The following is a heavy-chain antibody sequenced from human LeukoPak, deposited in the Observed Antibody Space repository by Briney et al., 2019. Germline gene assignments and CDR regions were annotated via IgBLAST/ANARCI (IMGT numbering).Heavy chain of an antibody. CDR2: IYYSGST. V-gene: IGHV4-39*07. CDR3: ARALHGPTVTTMGDAFDI. CDR1: GGSISSSSYY. J-gene: IGHJ3*02. D-gene: IGHD4-17*01. Sequence: SETLSLTCTVSGGSISSSSYYWGWIRQPPGKGLEWIGSIYYSGSTYYNPSLKSRVTISVGTSKNQFSLKLSSVTAADTAVYYCARALHGPTVTTMGDAFDIWGQGTMVTVSS.